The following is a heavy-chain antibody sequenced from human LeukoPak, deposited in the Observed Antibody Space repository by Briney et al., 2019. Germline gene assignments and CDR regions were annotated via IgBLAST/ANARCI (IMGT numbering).Heavy chain of an antibody. CDR2: ISYDGSNK. V-gene: IGHV3-30*18. D-gene: IGHD3-10*01. Sequence: PGRSLRLSCAASGFTFSSYGMHWVRQAPGKGLEWVAVISYDGSNKYYADSVKGRFTISRDNSKNTLYLQMNSLRAEDTAVYYCAKEDEWFGELTDYYYYGMDVWGQGTTVTVSS. CDR3: AKEDEWFGELTDYYYYGMDV. CDR1: GFTFSSYG. J-gene: IGHJ6*02.